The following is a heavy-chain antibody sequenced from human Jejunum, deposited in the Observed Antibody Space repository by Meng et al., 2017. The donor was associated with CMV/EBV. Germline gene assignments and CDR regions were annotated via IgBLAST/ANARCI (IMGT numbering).Heavy chain of an antibody. CDR1: ASKNIYY. D-gene: IGHD2-2*01. J-gene: IGHJ4*02. Sequence: ASKNIYYWSGIRQPPGKGLEWIGYVYNSASTNYNPSLKSRVAISVDTSRKQFSLRLTSVTAADTAVYYCAKGSLGYCTSSSCLADSWGQGTLVTVSS. CDR3: AKGSLGYCTSSSCLADS. V-gene: IGHV4-59*01. CDR2: VYNSAST.